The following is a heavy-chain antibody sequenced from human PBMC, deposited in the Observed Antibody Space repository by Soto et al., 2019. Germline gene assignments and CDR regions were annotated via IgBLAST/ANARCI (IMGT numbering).Heavy chain of an antibody. CDR3: GRSRYYVET. D-gene: IGHD1-26*01. CDR2: IGPGGNSP. V-gene: IGHV3-74*01. J-gene: IGHJ5*02. CDR1: EFTFTNYW. Sequence: EVQLVESGGGLVQPGGSLRLSCVASEFTFTNYWMHWVRQAPGKGLVWVSRIGPGGNSPFYADSVKGRFTISRDNAKNTLYLEMNSLRAEDAAVYYCGRSRYYVETWGQGTLVTVSS.